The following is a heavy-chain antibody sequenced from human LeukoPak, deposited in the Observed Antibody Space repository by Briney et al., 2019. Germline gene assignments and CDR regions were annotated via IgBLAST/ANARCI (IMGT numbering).Heavy chain of an antibody. CDR2: ISGIGGST. V-gene: IGHV3-23*01. D-gene: IGHD2-2*02. CDR3: AKDPGSAIPWWFDP. CDR1: GFTFRSYA. J-gene: IGHJ5*02. Sequence: GGSLRLSCATSGFTFRSYAMSWDRQAPWKGLDWVSAISGIGGSTYYADSVKGRFTISRDNSKNTLYLQMNSLRAEDTAVYYCAKDPGSAIPWWFDPWGQGTLVTVSS.